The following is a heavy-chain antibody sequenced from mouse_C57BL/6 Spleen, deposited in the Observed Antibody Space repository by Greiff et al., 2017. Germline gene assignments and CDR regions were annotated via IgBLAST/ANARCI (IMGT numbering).Heavy chain of an antibody. CDR2: IDPSDSYT. V-gene: IGHV1-69*01. CDR1: GYTFTSYW. D-gene: IGHD4-1*01. J-gene: IGHJ2*01. Sequence: VQLQQPGAELVMPGASVKLSCKASGYTFTSYWMHWVKQRPGQGLEWIGEIDPSDSYTNSNQKFKGKSTLTVDKSSSTAYMQLSSLTSEDAAVYYCARYGWDKGFDYWGQGTTLTVSS. CDR3: ARYGWDKGFDY.